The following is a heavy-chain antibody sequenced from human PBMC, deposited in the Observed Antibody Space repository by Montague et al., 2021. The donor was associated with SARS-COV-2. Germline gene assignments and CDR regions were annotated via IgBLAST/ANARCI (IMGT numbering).Heavy chain of an antibody. V-gene: IGHV3-48*03. CDR3: AREEGSNFHSTGMDV. J-gene: IGHJ6*02. D-gene: IGHD1-20*01. CDR1: GFTFSSNS. CDR2: ISNEGTTI. Sequence: SLRLSCAASGFTFSSNSMNWVRQAPGKGLEWVSYISNEGTTIEYAESVRGRFTIARDNAKNSLYLQMNSLRADDTAVYYCAREEGSNFHSTGMDVWGQGTTVTVSS.